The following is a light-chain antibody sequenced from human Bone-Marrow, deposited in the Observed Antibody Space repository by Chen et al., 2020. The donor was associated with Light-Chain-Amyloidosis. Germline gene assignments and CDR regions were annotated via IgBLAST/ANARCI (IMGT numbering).Light chain of an antibody. CDR3: QQYYSTPQT. CDR2: WAS. J-gene: IGKJ1*01. V-gene: IGKV4-1*01. Sequence: DIVMTQSPDSLAVSLGEGATINCKSSQSVLYSSNNKNYLAWYQQKPGQPPKLLIYWASTRESGVPDRFSGSGSETDFTLTISSLQAEDVAVYYCQQYYSTPQTFGQGTKVEIK. CDR1: QSVLYSSNNKNY.